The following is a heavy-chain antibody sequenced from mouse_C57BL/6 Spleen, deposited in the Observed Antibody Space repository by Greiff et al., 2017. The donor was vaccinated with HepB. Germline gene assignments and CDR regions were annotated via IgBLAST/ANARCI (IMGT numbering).Heavy chain of an antibody. CDR2: IDPSDSET. V-gene: IGHV1-52*01. CDR1: GYTFTSYW. Sequence: QVHVKQPGAELVRPGSSVKLSCKASGYTFTSYWMHWVKQRPIQGLEWIGNIDPSDSETHYNQKFKDKATLTVDKSSSTAYMQLSSLTSEDSAVYYCARETGTRVLAYWGQGTLVTVSA. D-gene: IGHD4-1*01. J-gene: IGHJ3*01. CDR3: ARETGTRVLAY.